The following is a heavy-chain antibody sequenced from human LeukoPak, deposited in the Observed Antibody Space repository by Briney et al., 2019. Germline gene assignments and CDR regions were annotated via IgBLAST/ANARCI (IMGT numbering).Heavy chain of an antibody. Sequence: SETLSLTCTVSSGSFSSYYWNWIRQPAGKGLEWIGRIYITGSTNYNPSLKSRVTMSVDTSKNQFSLKLSSVTAADTAVYYCARGRDYYQDYWGQGTLVTVSS. J-gene: IGHJ4*02. D-gene: IGHD3-22*01. CDR2: IYITGST. CDR1: SGSFSSYY. CDR3: ARGRDYYQDY. V-gene: IGHV4-4*07.